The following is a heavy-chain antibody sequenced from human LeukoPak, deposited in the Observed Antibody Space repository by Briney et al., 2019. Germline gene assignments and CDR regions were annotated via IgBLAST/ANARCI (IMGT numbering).Heavy chain of an antibody. V-gene: IGHV5-51*01. CDR1: GYSFTSYW. CDR2: IYPGDSDT. Sequence: GESLKISCKGSGYSFTSYWIGWVRQMPGKGLEWMGIIYPGDSDTRYSPSFQGQVTISADKSISTAYLQWSSLKASDTAMYYCARRGGGGHYYGSGSYLFDYWGQGTPVTVSS. CDR3: ARRGGGGHYYGSGSYLFDY. D-gene: IGHD3-10*01. J-gene: IGHJ4*02.